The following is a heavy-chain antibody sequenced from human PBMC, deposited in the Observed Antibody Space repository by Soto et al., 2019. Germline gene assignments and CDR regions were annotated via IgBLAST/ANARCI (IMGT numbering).Heavy chain of an antibody. Sequence: GASVKVSCKASGGTFSSYAISWVRQAPGQGLEWMGGIIPICGTANYAQKFQGRVTITADESTSTAYMELSSLRSEDTAVYYCARDSGYGSGASVNHYLDYWGHGTLVTVSS. CDR1: GGTFSSYA. V-gene: IGHV1-69*13. J-gene: IGHJ4*01. CDR3: ARDSGYGSGASVNHYLDY. CDR2: IIPICGTA. D-gene: IGHD3-10*01.